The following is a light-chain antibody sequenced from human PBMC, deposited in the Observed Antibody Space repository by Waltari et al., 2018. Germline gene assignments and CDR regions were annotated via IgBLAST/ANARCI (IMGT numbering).Light chain of an antibody. V-gene: IGKV1-17*01. J-gene: IGKJ2*03. CDR1: QFISNS. CDR3: LQYNSKPYS. Sequence: DIQMTQSPSSLSASVGDRVTITSRATQFISNSLNWFQQKPGNPPKRLIYAASSFGSGVPSKVSGRGSGTELTLTISSLQPEDFAAYYCLQYNSKPYSFGQGTKIEIK. CDR2: AAS.